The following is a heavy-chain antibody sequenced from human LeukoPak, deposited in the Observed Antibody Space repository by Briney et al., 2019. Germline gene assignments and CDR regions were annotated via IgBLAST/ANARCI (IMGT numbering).Heavy chain of an antibody. CDR3: ARDTYFNWFDP. CDR1: GGSISSGNYY. D-gene: IGHD2/OR15-2a*01. CDR2: IYTSGST. J-gene: IGHJ5*02. V-gene: IGHV4-61*02. Sequence: SETLFLTCTVSGGSISSGNYYWNWIRQPAGKGLEWIGRIYTSGSTNYNPSLKSRVTISVDTSKNQFSLKLSSVTAADTAVYYCARDTYFNWFDPWGQGTLVTVSS.